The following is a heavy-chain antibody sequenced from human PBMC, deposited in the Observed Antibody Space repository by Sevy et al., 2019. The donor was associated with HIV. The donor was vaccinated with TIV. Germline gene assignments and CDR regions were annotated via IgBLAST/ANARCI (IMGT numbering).Heavy chain of an antibody. Sequence: ASVKVSCKASGYTFSTYGISWVRQAPGQGLEWMGWIGAYNGNRKYAQKFQDRITMTTDTSTSTAYMELRSLSSDDTAVYFCARLSTARGESNWFDPWGQGTLVTVSS. J-gene: IGHJ5*02. CDR3: ARLSTARGESNWFDP. D-gene: IGHD3-16*01. V-gene: IGHV1-18*01. CDR2: IGAYNGNR. CDR1: GYTFSTYG.